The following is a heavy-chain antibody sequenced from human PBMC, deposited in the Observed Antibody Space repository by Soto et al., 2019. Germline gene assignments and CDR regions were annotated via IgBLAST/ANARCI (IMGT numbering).Heavy chain of an antibody. D-gene: IGHD2-2*01. J-gene: IGHJ1*01. CDR1: GGSISSPNY. CDR3: ARLGAFYQAMDS. V-gene: IGHV4-59*08. CDR2: IYYAGTT. Sequence: PSETLSLTCTVSGGSISSPNYWSWIRQPPGKGLEWIGYIYYAGTTTYNPSLQSRVSISLDTSKNEASLKLTSVTAADTAVYFCARLGAFYQAMDSWGQGTLVTVSS.